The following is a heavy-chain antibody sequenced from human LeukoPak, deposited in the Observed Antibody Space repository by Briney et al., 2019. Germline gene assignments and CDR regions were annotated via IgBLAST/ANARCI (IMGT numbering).Heavy chain of an antibody. CDR1: GYTFTSYG. CDR3: ARDRGSSSWFYYYYYMDV. D-gene: IGHD6-13*01. Sequence: ASVKVSCKASGYTFTSYGISWVRQAPGQGLEWMGWISACNGNTNYAQKLQGRVTMTTDTSTSTAYMELRSLRSDDTAVYYCARDRGSSSWFYYYYYMDVWGKGTTVTVSS. CDR2: ISACNGNT. J-gene: IGHJ6*03. V-gene: IGHV1-18*01.